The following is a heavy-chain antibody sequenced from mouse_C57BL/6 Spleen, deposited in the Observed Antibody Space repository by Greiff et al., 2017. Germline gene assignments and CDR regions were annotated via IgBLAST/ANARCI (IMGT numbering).Heavy chain of an antibody. V-gene: IGHV1-72*01. D-gene: IGHD2-5*01. J-gene: IGHJ4*01. CDR2: IDPNSGGN. Sequence: QVQLQQPGAELVKPGASVKLSCKASGYTFTSYWMHWVKQRPGRGLEWIGRIDPNSGGNKYNEKFKSKAALTVDKPSSRAYVQLSSLTSEDSTVYYYARTSNYVSSYAMDYWGQGTSVTVSS. CDR1: GYTFTSYW. CDR3: ARTSNYVSSYAMDY.